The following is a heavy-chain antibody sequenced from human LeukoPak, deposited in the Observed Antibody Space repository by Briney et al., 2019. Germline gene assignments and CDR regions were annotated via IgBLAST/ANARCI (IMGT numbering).Heavy chain of an antibody. J-gene: IGHJ4*02. CDR3: AREGYYDSSGTFDY. V-gene: IGHV1-69*04. CDR2: IIPILGIA. Sequence: SVKVSCKASGYTFTSYYMHWVRQAPGQGLEWMGRIIPILGIANYAQKFQGRVTITADKSTSTAYMELSSLRSEDTAVYYCAREGYYDSSGTFDYWGQGTLVTVSS. CDR1: GYTFTSYY. D-gene: IGHD3-22*01.